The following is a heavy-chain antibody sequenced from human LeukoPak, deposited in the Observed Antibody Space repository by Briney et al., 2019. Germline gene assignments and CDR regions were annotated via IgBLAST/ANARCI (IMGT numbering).Heavy chain of an antibody. CDR2: ISGSGGST. D-gene: IGHD2-21*01. CDR1: GFTFSSYA. Sequence: QPGGSLRLSCAASGFTFSSYAMTWVRQAPGKGLEWVSGISGSGGSTDYADSVKGRFTISRDNSKNTLYLQMNSLRAEDTAVYYCAKSISQLKGYSNAFDIWGQGTMVTVSS. CDR3: AKSISQLKGYSNAFDI. V-gene: IGHV3-23*01. J-gene: IGHJ3*02.